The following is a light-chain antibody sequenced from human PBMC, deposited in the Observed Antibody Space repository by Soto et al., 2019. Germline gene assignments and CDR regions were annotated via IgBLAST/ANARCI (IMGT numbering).Light chain of an antibody. Sequence: DIQITQSPSTLSASVGDRVTITCRASQSFSYWLAWYQQKPGKAPKLLIYKASSLESGVPSRFSGSGSGTEFTLTISSLQPDDFATYYCQQYNSYPWTFGQGTKVEI. CDR3: QQYNSYPWT. CDR1: QSFSYW. CDR2: KAS. V-gene: IGKV1-5*03. J-gene: IGKJ1*01.